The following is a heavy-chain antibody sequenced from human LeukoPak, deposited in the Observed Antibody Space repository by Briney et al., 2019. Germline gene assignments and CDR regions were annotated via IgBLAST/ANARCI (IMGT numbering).Heavy chain of an antibody. CDR3: ARALGSYSDN. Sequence: GGSLRLSCAGSGFTFSTSWMHWVRQAPRKALVWVSRINDDGSSINYADSVKGRFTISRDNAKNTRYLQMSSLRAEDTAVYYCARALGSYSDNWGQGTLVTVSS. V-gene: IGHV3-74*01. CDR2: INDDGSSI. J-gene: IGHJ4*02. CDR1: GFTFSTSW. D-gene: IGHD1-26*01.